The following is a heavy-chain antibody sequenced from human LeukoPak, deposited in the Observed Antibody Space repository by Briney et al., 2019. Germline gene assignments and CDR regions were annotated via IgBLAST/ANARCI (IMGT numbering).Heavy chain of an antibody. V-gene: IGHV1-18*01. D-gene: IGHD3-22*01. CDR2: ISAYNGNT. Sequence: ASVKVSCKASGYTFTSFGISWVRQAPGQGLEWMGWISAYNGNTNSAQKFQGRVTMTTDTSTSTAYMELRSLRSDDTAVYYCARDGGGGTMIVVVQTMDYWGQGTLVTVSS. J-gene: IGHJ4*02. CDR3: ARDGGGGTMIVVVQTMDY. CDR1: GYTFTSFG.